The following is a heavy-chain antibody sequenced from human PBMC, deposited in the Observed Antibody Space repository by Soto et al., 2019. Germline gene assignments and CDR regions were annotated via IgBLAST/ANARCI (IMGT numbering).Heavy chain of an antibody. CDR2: IYYSGST. V-gene: IGHV4-31*03. Sequence: SETLSLTCTVSGGSISSGGYYWSWIRQHPGKGLEWIGYIYYSGSTYYNPSLKSRVTISVDTSKNQFSLKLSSVTAADTAVYYCARDFSRGYSAYYYGMDVGGQGTTVTVSS. D-gene: IGHD2-21*01. CDR3: ARDFSRGYSAYYYGMDV. J-gene: IGHJ6*02. CDR1: GGSISSGGYY.